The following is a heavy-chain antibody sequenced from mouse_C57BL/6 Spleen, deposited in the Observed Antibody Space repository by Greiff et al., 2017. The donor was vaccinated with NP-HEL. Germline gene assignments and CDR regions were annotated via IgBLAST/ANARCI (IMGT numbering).Heavy chain of an antibody. CDR2: INPSTGGT. D-gene: IGHD1-1*02. V-gene: IGHV1-42*01. J-gene: IGHJ4*01. CDR1: GYSFTGYY. CDR3: ARGLWAMDY. Sequence: VQLQQSGPELVKPGASVKISCKASGYSFTGYYMNWVKQSPEKSLEWIGEINPSTGGTTYNQKFKAKATLTVDKSSSTAYMQLKSLTSEDSAVYYCARGLWAMDYWGQGTSVTVSS.